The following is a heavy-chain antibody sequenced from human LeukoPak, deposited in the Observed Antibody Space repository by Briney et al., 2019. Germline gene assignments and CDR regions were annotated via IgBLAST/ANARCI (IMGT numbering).Heavy chain of an antibody. CDR3: AREFGMVRGVRARFDY. D-gene: IGHD3-10*01. J-gene: IGHJ4*02. CDR1: GGSISSYY. CDR2: IYTSGST. V-gene: IGHV4-4*07. Sequence: SETLSLTCTVSGGSISSYYWSWIRQPAGKGLEWIGRIYTSGSTNYNPSLKSRVTISVDTSKNQFSLKLSSVTAADTAVYYCAREFGMVRGVRARFDYWGQGTLVTVSS.